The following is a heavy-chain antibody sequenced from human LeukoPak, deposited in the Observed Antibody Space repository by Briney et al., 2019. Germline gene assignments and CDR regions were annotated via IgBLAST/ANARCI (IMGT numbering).Heavy chain of an antibody. V-gene: IGHV4-39*07. J-gene: IGHJ4*02. CDR3: ARVKAAAGSPNY. D-gene: IGHD6-13*01. Sequence: SETLSLTCTVSGGSISSSSYYWGWIRQPPGKGLEWIGSIYYSGSTYYNSSLKSRVTISVDASKNQFSLKLSSVTAADTAVYYCARVKAAAGSPNYWGQGTLVTVSS. CDR2: IYYSGST. CDR1: GGSISSSSYY.